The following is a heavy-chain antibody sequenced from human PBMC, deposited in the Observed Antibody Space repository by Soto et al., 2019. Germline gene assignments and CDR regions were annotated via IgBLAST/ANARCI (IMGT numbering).Heavy chain of an antibody. J-gene: IGHJ2*01. CDR3: ARDYSNYFWYFDL. V-gene: IGHV3-48*02. D-gene: IGHD4-4*01. Sequence: GSLRLSCTGSGFTFSNFAMDWVRQAPGKGLEWVSYISSSSSTIYYADSVKGRFTISRDNAKNSLYLQMNSLRDEDTAVYYCARDYSNYFWYFDLWGRGTLVTVSS. CDR2: ISSSSSTI. CDR1: GFTFSNFA.